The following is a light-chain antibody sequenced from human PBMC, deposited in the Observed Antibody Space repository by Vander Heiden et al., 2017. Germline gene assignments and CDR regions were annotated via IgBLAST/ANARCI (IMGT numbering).Light chain of an antibody. Sequence: QSALPHPASLSGSPGQSITISCPGTSSDVGGYHYVSWYQQIPDKAPKLIIYDVTNRPSGVSNRFSGSKSGNTASLTISGRQAEDEADYYCSSFTSSRTYVFGTGTKVTVL. CDR2: DVT. CDR1: SSDVGGYHY. V-gene: IGLV2-14*01. CDR3: SSFTSSRTYV. J-gene: IGLJ1*01.